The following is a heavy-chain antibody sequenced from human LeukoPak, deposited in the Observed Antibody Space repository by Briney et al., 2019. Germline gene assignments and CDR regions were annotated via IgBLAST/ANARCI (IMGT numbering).Heavy chain of an antibody. J-gene: IGHJ6*02. V-gene: IGHV1-69*13. D-gene: IGHD4-17*01. Sequence: ASVKVSCKASGGTFSSYAISWVRQAPGQGLEWMGGIIPIFGTANYAQKFQGRVTITADESTSTAYMELSSLRSEDTAVYYCATEPTYGDYSNYYYYYGMDVWGQGTTVTVSS. CDR3: ATEPTYGDYSNYYYYYGMDV. CDR1: GGTFSSYA. CDR2: IIPIFGTA.